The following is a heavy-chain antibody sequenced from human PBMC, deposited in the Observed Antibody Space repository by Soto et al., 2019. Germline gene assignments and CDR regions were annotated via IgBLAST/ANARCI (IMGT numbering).Heavy chain of an antibody. CDR2: ISYDGSNK. CDR3: AKDDLAVAGGAFDY. J-gene: IGHJ4*02. V-gene: IGHV3-30*18. CDR1: GFTFSSYG. Sequence: GGSLRLSCAASGFTFSSYGMHWVRQAPGKGLEWVAVISYDGSNKYYADSVKGRFTISRDNSKNTLYLQMNSLRAEDTAVYYCAKDDLAVAGGAFDYWGQGTLVTVSS. D-gene: IGHD6-19*01.